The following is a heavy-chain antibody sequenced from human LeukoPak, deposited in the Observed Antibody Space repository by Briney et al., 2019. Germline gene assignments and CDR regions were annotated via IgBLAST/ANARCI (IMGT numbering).Heavy chain of an antibody. J-gene: IGHJ1*01. CDR1: GGSISSYY. D-gene: IGHD3-3*02. V-gene: IGHV4-59*08. Sequence: SETLSLTCTVSGGSISSYYWSWIRQPPGKGLEWIGYIYYSGSTNYNPSLKSRVTISVDTSKNQFSLKLSSVTAADTAVYYCAIHLRPAEYFQHWGQGTLVTVSS. CDR3: AIHLRPAEYFQH. CDR2: IYYSGST.